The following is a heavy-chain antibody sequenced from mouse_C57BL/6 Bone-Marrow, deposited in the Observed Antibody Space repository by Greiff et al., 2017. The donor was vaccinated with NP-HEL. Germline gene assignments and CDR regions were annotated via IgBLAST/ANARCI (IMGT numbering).Heavy chain of an antibody. CDR2: ISSGSSTI. J-gene: IGHJ4*01. CDR1: GFTFSDYG. Sequence: EVKLLESGGGLVKPGGSLKLSCAASGFTFSDYGMHWVRQAPEKGLEWVAYISSGSSTIYYADTVKGRFPIARDNAKNTLFLQMTSLRSEDTAMYYCARCYYGSSFLYYAMDYWGQGTSVTVSS. V-gene: IGHV5-17*01. D-gene: IGHD1-1*01. CDR3: ARCYYGSSFLYYAMDY.